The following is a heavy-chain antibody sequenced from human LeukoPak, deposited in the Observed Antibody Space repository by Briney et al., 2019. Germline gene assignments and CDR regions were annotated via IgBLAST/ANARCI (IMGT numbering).Heavy chain of an antibody. V-gene: IGHV3-33*06. J-gene: IGHJ6*02. Sequence: PGRSLRLSCAASGFTFSSYGMHWVRQAPGKGLEWVAVIWYDGSNKYYADSVKGRFTISRDNSKNTLYLQMNSLRPDDTAVYYCAKDSKHYSMDVWGQGTTVTV. CDR1: GFTFSSYG. CDR3: AKDSKHYSMDV. D-gene: IGHD2/OR15-2a*01. CDR2: IWYDGSNK.